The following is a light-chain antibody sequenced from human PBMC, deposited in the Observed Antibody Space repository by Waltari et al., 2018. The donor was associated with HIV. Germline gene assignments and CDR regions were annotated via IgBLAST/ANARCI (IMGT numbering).Light chain of an antibody. V-gene: IGLV3-21*01. CDR3: QTFDRTLSSYV. J-gene: IGLJ1*01. CDR2: YDS. CDR1: NIGSKS. Sequence: SYVLTQPPSVSVAPGKTARFTCGGNNIGSKSVHWYQQKPGQAPILVIYYDSDRPSGIPERFSGSNSGNTATLTISRVEAGDEADYYCQTFDRTLSSYVFGPGTTVSVL.